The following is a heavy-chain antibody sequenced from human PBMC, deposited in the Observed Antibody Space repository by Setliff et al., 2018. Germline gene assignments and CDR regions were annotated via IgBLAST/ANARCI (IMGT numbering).Heavy chain of an antibody. CDR1: GDSMNDNH. V-gene: IGHV4-4*08. J-gene: IGHJ5*01. CDR2: IYTSGGT. D-gene: IGHD1-1*01. Sequence: SETLSLTCSVSGDSMNDNHWTWIRQPPGKGLEWIGYIYTSGGTNYNPSLKSRVTISVDTSKNQFSLRLTSVTAADTAIYYCASRTTGPGGWFDYGGQGALVTVSS. CDR3: ASRTTGPGGWFDY.